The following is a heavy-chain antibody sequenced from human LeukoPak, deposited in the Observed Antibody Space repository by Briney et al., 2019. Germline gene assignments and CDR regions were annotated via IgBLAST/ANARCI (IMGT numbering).Heavy chain of an antibody. CDR2: IYPGDSDT. D-gene: IGHD1-26*01. J-gene: IGHJ6*03. V-gene: IGHV5-51*01. CDR3: ARYSGSYLITYYYYHMDV. CDR1: GYSFTSYW. Sequence: NLGESLKISCKGSGYSFTSYWIGWVRQMPGKGLEWMGIIYPGDSDTRYSPSFQGQVTISADKSISTAYLQWSSLKASDTAMYYCARYSGSYLITYYYYHMDVWGKGTTVTVS.